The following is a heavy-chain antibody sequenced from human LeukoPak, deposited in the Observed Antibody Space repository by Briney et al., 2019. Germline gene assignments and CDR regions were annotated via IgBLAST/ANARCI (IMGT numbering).Heavy chain of an antibody. CDR2: VRSKANSYAT. Sequence: PGGSLRLSCAASGFTFSGSAMHWVRQASGKGLEGVGRVRSKANSYATAYAASEKGRFTISRDDSKNTAYLQMNSLKTEDTDVYYCTRHTDYGDYVRYFDLWGRGPLVTVSS. CDR3: TRHTDYGDYVRYFDL. V-gene: IGHV3-73*01. D-gene: IGHD4-17*01. CDR1: GFTFSGSA. J-gene: IGHJ2*01.